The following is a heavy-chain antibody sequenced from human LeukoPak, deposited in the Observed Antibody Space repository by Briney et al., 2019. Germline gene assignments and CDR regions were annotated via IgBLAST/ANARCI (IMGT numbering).Heavy chain of an antibody. CDR3: AKGGATNYYYYGMDV. V-gene: IGHV3-23*01. Sequence: GASLRLSCAASGFTFSSYAMSWVRQAPGKGLEWVSAISGSGGSTYYADSVKGRFTISRDNSKNTLYLQMNSLRAEATAVYYCAKGGATNYYYYGMDVWGQGTTVTVSS. D-gene: IGHD1-26*01. CDR1: GFTFSSYA. J-gene: IGHJ6*02. CDR2: ISGSGGST.